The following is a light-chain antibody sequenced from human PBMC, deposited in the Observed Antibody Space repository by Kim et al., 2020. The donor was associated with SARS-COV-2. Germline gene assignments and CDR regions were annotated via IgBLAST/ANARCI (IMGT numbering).Light chain of an antibody. J-gene: IGKJ2*01. Sequence: LFPGEGATLSCRANQSVDSSYLAWYQQRIGQAPRLLMFGASNRATGVPDRFSGSGSATDFTLTITRVEPEDFAMYYCQQFDGSRYTFGQGTKLEI. V-gene: IGKV3-20*01. CDR2: GAS. CDR3: QQFDGSRYT. CDR1: QSVDSSY.